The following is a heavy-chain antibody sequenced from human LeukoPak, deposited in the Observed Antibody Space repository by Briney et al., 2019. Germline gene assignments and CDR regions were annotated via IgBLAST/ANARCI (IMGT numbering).Heavy chain of an antibody. V-gene: IGHV4-30-4*01. J-gene: IGHJ4*02. CDR2: IHYSGST. CDR1: GDSLSSGDHY. Sequence: SQTLSLTCTVSGDSLSSGDHYWGWIRQPPGKGLEWIGYIHYSGSTYYNPSVKSRVIISVAMSKNQFSLSLDSLTAADSAVYYCARAAADTNSWYYFDYWGQGTLVTVSS. CDR3: ARAAADTNSWYYFDY. D-gene: IGHD2/OR15-2a*01.